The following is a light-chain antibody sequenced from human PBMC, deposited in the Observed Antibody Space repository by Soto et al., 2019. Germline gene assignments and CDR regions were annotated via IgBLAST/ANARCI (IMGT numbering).Light chain of an antibody. V-gene: IGKV1-9*01. CDR3: QQLRMYPST. CDR1: QDIAIY. CDR2: AAS. Sequence: IQLTQSPSSLSASVGDRVTITCRASQDIAIYLAWYQQKPGEAPKLLIYAASTLYGGVPSRFSGSGSGTDFALTITSLQAEDFATYYCQQLRMYPSTVGGGTKVDNK. J-gene: IGKJ4*01.